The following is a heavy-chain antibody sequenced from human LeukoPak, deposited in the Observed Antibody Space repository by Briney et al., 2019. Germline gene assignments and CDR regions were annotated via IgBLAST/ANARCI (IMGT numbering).Heavy chain of an antibody. CDR3: ASLRTFRAYSGSYYVDY. CDR2: IIPIFGTA. CDR1: GGTFSSYA. D-gene: IGHD1-26*01. V-gene: IGHV1-69*13. J-gene: IGHJ4*02. Sequence: SVKVSCKASGGTFSSYAISWVRQAPGQGLEWMGGIIPIFGTANYAQKFQGRVTVTADESTSTAYMELSSLRSEDTAVYYCASLRTFRAYSGSYYVDYWGQGTLVTVSS.